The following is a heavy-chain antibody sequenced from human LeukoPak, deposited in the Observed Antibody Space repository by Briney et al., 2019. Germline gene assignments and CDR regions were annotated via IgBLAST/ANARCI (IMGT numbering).Heavy chain of an antibody. CDR3: AKGDSGYIRGFDY. Sequence: GGSLRLSCAASGFTFSSYGMHWVRQAPGKGLEWVAVISYDGSNKYYADSVKGRFTISRDNSKNTLYLQMNSLRAEDTAVYYCAKGDSGYIRGFDYWGQGTLVTVSS. CDR2: ISYDGSNK. CDR1: GFTFSSYG. V-gene: IGHV3-30*18. D-gene: IGHD5-18*01. J-gene: IGHJ4*02.